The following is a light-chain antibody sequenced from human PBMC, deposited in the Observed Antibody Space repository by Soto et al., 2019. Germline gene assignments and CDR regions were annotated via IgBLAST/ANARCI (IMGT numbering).Light chain of an antibody. J-gene: IGKJ2*01. CDR2: DAS. CDR1: QSVSSY. V-gene: IGKV3-11*01. CDR3: QQRSNWPPT. Sequence: DIVLTQSPATLSLSPGERATLSCRASQSVSSYLAWYQQKPGQAPRLLIYDASNRATGIPARFSGSGSGTDFTLTISSLEPEDFSVYYCQQRSNWPPTVGQGTKLEIK.